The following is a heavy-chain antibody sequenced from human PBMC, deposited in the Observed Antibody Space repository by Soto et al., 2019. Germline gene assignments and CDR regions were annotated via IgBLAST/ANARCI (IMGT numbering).Heavy chain of an antibody. D-gene: IGHD3-3*01. CDR1: GIIFKGFG. CDR2: IRFDGSNI. Sequence: QVQLVESGGGVVQPGRSLRLSCAASGIIFKGFGMHWVRQAPGKGLEWVAVIRFDGSNIYYADSVKGRFTISRDNSKNTLYLQMDSLRAEDTAVYYCARDGVGGTVFCGYLDYWGQGALVTVSS. J-gene: IGHJ4*02. V-gene: IGHV3-33*01. CDR3: ARDGVGGTVFCGYLDY.